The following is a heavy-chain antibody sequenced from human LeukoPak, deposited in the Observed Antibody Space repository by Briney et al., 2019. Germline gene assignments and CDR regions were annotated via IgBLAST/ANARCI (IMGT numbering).Heavy chain of an antibody. J-gene: IGHJ1*01. V-gene: IGHV1-2*02. CDR1: GYTFTGYY. CDR2: INPNSGGT. D-gene: IGHD6-13*01. Sequence: VSVKVSCKASGYTFTGYYMHWVRQAPGQGLEWMGWINPNSGGTNYAQKFQGRFTMTRDTSISTAYMELSRLRSDDTAVYYCARGSSSWYPQYFQHWGQGTLVTVSS. CDR3: ARGSSSWYPQYFQH.